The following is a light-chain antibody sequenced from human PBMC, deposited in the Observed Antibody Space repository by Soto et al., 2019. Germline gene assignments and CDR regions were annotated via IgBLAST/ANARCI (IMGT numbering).Light chain of an antibody. Sequence: QSVLTQPASVSGSPGQSITISCTGTSSDVGGFNYVSWYQQHPGKTPKLLIYEVRLRPTGVSDRFSGSKSANTASLTISGLQAEDEADYYCSSHTSSSTAYVFGTGTKVTVL. CDR2: EVR. CDR1: SSDVGGFNY. CDR3: SSHTSSSTAYV. V-gene: IGLV2-14*01. J-gene: IGLJ1*01.